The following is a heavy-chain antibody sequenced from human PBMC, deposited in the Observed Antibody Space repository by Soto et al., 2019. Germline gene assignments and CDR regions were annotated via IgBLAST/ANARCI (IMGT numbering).Heavy chain of an antibody. CDR1: GFSLTSAGMG. CDR2: IYWDGDK. Sequence: QITLKESGPPLVKPTQTLTLTCSFSGFSLTSAGMGVGWIRQPPGKALEWLALIYWDGDKAYNPSLKNRLTITKDNSKXXVXLXXTNMDPLETATYFCAHSLKYSHRYCREGSCYSEDSWGQGILVTVS. J-gene: IGHJ4*02. V-gene: IGHV2-5*02. CDR3: AHSLKYSHRYCREGSCYSEDS. D-gene: IGHD2-15*01.